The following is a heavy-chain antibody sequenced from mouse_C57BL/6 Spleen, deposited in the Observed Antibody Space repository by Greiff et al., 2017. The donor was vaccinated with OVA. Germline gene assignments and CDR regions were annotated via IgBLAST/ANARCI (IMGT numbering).Heavy chain of an antibody. Sequence: EVQLQESGPGLAKPSQTLSLTCSVTGYSITSDYWNWIRKFPGNKLEYMGYISYSGSTYYNPSLKSRISITRDTSKNQYYLQLNSVTTEDTATYYCARRSRYYGSSFYAMDYWGQGTSVTVSS. J-gene: IGHJ4*01. V-gene: IGHV3-8*01. CDR2: ISYSGST. D-gene: IGHD1-1*01. CDR1: GYSITSDY. CDR3: ARRSRYYGSSFYAMDY.